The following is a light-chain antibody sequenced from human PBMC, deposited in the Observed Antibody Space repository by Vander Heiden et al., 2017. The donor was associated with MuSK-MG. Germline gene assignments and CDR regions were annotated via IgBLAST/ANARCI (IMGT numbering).Light chain of an antibody. Sequence: QSALTQPASASGSPGQSITISCPGTSSAVGGYNYVSWYQQHPGKAPKLMIYDVSNRPSGVSNRFSGSKSGNTASLTISGLQAEDEADYYCSSYTSSSTDVFGTGTKVTVL. J-gene: IGLJ1*01. CDR2: DVS. CDR1: SSAVGGYNY. CDR3: SSYTSSSTDV. V-gene: IGLV2-14*03.